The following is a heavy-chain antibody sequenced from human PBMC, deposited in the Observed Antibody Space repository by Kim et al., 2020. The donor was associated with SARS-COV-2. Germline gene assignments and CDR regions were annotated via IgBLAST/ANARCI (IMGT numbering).Heavy chain of an antibody. CDR3: ARKTPAGYDY. V-gene: IGHV4-4*09. CDR2: ST. J-gene: IGHJ4*02. Sequence: STNYTPSLKSRVTISVDTSKNQFSLKLSSVTAADTAVYYCARKTPAGYDYWGQGTLVTVSS. D-gene: IGHD3-10*01.